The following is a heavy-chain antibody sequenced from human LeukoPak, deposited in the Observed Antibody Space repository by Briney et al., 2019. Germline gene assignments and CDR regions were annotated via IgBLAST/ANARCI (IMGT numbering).Heavy chain of an antibody. J-gene: IGHJ4*02. D-gene: IGHD3-22*01. CDR3: AKAPYDTSGFSSPNYFDY. Sequence: QAGGSLRLSCAASGFTFSSYAMSWVRQAPGKGLEWISTITASGVTTYYADSVKGRFTISRDNSKNTLFLQMNSLRAEDTAVYYCAKAPYDTSGFSSPNYFDYWGQGTLVTVSS. CDR2: ITASGVTT. V-gene: IGHV3-23*01. CDR1: GFTFSSYA.